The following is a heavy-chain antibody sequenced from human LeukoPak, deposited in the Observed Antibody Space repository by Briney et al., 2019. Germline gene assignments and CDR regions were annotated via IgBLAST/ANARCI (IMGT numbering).Heavy chain of an antibody. J-gene: IGHJ6*02. Sequence: SETLSLTCTVSGGSISSSSYYWSWIRQPPGKGLEWIGYIYYSGSTYYNPSLKSRVTISVDTSKNQFSLKLSSVTAADTAVYYCASLDYGDPNYYYYYGMDVWGQGTTVTVSS. CDR2: IYYSGST. CDR3: ASLDYGDPNYYYYYGMDV. D-gene: IGHD4-17*01. CDR1: GGSISSSSYY. V-gene: IGHV4-30-4*01.